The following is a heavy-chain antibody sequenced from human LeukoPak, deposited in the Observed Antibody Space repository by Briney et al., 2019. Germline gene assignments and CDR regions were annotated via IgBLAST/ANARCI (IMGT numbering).Heavy chain of an antibody. CDR3: ARWLQPGDYFDY. Sequence: ASVKVSCKASGYTFTSYYMHWVRQAPGQGLEWMGIINPSGGSTSYAQKFQGRVTMTRDMSTSTDYMELSSLRSEDTAVYYCARWLQPGDYFDYWGQGTLVTVSS. CDR1: GYTFTSYY. CDR2: INPSGGST. V-gene: IGHV1-46*01. J-gene: IGHJ4*02. D-gene: IGHD5-24*01.